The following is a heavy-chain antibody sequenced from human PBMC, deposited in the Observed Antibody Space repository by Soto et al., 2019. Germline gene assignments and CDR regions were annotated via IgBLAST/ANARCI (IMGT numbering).Heavy chain of an antibody. CDR3: GRGRSGELVIFY. D-gene: IGHD1-26*01. CDR2: INPQTGGT. Sequence: QVQLVQSGAELKKPGASVKVSCKGSGYTFTGYYIHWVRQTPGQGPEWMGEINPQTGGTKYAQKYQGRVTMTRDTSITTVYMELSNLSPDDTAVYYCGRGRSGELVIFYWGQGTLVTVSS. CDR1: GYTFTGYY. J-gene: IGHJ4*02. V-gene: IGHV1-2*02.